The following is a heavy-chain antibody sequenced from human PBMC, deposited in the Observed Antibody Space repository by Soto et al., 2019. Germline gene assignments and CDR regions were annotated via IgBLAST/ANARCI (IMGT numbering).Heavy chain of an antibody. J-gene: IGHJ3*02. D-gene: IGHD3-10*02. V-gene: IGHV1-46*01. CDR2: INPSGGST. Sequence: GASVKGSCKASGYTFTSYYMHWVRQAPGQGFEWMGIINPSGGSTSYAQKFQGRVTMTRDTSTSTVYMELSSLRSEDTAVYYCARGPPTMSVFSEGAFDIWGQGTMVTVSS. CDR1: GYTFTSYY. CDR3: ARGPPTMSVFSEGAFDI.